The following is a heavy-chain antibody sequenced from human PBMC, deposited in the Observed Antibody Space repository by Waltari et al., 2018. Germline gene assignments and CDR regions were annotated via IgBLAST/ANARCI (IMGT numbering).Heavy chain of an antibody. D-gene: IGHD6-13*01. CDR1: GGPFSRYA. Sequence: QVQLVPSGAEVQKPGSSVKVSCKASGGPFSRYAISRVRQAPGQGLKWKGRIIPSFGTANYAQKFQGIVTITADESTSTAYMELTSLRSEDTALYYCARSDSSSPADYGMDVWGQGTTVTVSS. J-gene: IGHJ6*02. CDR2: IIPSFGTA. V-gene: IGHV1-69*18. CDR3: ARSDSSSPADYGMDV.